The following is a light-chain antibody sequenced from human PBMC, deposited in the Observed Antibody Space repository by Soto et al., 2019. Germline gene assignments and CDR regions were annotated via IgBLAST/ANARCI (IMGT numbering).Light chain of an antibody. CDR1: QSIRSH. CDR2: AAS. J-gene: IGKJ3*01. V-gene: IGKV1-39*01. Sequence: DIQMSQSPSSLSASVGDRVSITCRASQSIRSHLNWYQHKPGKAPKVLIYAASSLQGGVPSRFSGSGSGTDFTLTIKSLQPEDFATYYCQQSFSSPFTFGPGTKVDVK. CDR3: QQSFSSPFT.